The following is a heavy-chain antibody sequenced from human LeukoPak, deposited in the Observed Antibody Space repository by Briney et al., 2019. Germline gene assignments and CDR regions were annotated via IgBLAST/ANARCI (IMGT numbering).Heavy chain of an antibody. D-gene: IGHD4-17*01. CDR2: IWYDGSNK. Sequence: PGGSLRLSCAASGFTFSSYGMHWVRQAPGKWLEWVAVIWYDGSNKYSADSVKGRFTISRDNSKNTLYLQMNSLRAEDTALYYCARDFYGDFSKFDYWGQGTLVTVSS. J-gene: IGHJ4*02. CDR3: ARDFYGDFSKFDY. V-gene: IGHV3-33*01. CDR1: GFTFSSYG.